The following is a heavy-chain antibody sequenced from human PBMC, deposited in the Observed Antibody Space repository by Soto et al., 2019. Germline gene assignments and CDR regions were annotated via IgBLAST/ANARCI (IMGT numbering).Heavy chain of an antibody. V-gene: IGHV3-48*03. Sequence: EVQLVESGGGLVQPGGSLRLSCAASGFTFSSSEMYWVRQAPGKGLEWISYIHPGGQTIFYAESVKGRFTISRDNAKNSVYLQMNSLRAEDTALYYCARRDSRWGQGTMVTVSS. CDR1: GFTFSSSE. CDR2: IHPGGQTI. D-gene: IGHD3-22*01. J-gene: IGHJ3*01. CDR3: ARRDSR.